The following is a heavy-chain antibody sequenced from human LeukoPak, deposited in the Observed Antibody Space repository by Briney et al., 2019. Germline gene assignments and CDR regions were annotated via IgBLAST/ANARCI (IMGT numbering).Heavy chain of an antibody. CDR2: INHSGST. J-gene: IGHJ4*02. V-gene: IGHV4-34*01. D-gene: IGHD3-16*02. CDR3: ARQDLMITFGGVIGTFDY. CDR1: GGSFSGYY. Sequence: SETLSLTCAVYGGSFSGYYWSWIRQPPGKGLEWIGEINHSGSTNYNPSLKSRVTISVDTSKNQFSLKLSSVTAADTAVYYCARQDLMITFGGVIGTFDYWGQGTLVTVSS.